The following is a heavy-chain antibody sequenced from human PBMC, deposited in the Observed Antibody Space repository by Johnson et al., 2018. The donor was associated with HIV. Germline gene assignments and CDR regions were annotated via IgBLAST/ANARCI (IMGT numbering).Heavy chain of an antibody. Sequence: QVQLVESGGGVVQPGRSLRLSCAASGFTFSSYAMHWVRQAPGKGLEWVAVISYDGSNKYYADSVKGRFTISRDNSKNTLYLQMNSLRSEDTAVYYCAREFPITMVRGVMIGDAFDIWGQVTMVTVSS. CDR2: ISYDGSNK. J-gene: IGHJ3*02. V-gene: IGHV3-30-3*01. D-gene: IGHD3-10*01. CDR3: AREFPITMVRGVMIGDAFDI. CDR1: GFTFSSYA.